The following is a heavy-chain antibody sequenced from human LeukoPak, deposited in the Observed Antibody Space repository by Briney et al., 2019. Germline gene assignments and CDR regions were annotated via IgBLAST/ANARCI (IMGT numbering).Heavy chain of an antibody. CDR3: ARERRSSGGGDRGVYYYYYYGMDV. CDR1: GYTFTGYY. V-gene: IGHV1-2*02. CDR2: INPNSGGT. J-gene: IGHJ6*02. Sequence: ASVKVSCKASGYTFTGYYMHWVRQAPGQGLEWMGWINPNSGGTNYAQKFQGRVTMTRDTSISTAYMELSRLRSDDTAVYYCARERRSSGGGDRGVYYYYYYGMDVWGQGTTVTVSS. D-gene: IGHD2-21*02.